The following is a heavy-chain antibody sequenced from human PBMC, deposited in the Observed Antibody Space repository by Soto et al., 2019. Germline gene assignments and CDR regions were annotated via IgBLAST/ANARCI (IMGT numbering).Heavy chain of an antibody. CDR2: IIPILGIA. CDR3: ARSGEAGTGDY. CDR1: GGTFSSYT. Sequence: QVQLVQSGAEVKKPGSSVKVSCKASGGTFSSYTISWVRQAPGQGLEWMGRIIPILGIANYAQKFQGRVTINADKPTSTAYMELSSLRSEDTAVYYCARSGEAGTGDYWGQGTLVTVSS. V-gene: IGHV1-69*02. D-gene: IGHD6-19*01. J-gene: IGHJ4*02.